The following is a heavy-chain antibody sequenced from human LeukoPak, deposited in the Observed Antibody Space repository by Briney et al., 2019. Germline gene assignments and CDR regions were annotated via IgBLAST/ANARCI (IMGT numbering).Heavy chain of an antibody. CDR1: GYTFTSYG. D-gene: IGHD3-9*01. CDR3: ARMTYYDILTGYPHPDY. CDR2: ISAYNGNT. Sequence: ASVKVSCKASGYTFTSYGISWVRQAPGQGLEWMGWISAYNGNTNYAQKLQGRVTVTTDTSTSTAYMELRSLRSDDTAVYYCARMTYYDILTGYPHPDYWGQGTLVTVSS. V-gene: IGHV1-18*01. J-gene: IGHJ4*02.